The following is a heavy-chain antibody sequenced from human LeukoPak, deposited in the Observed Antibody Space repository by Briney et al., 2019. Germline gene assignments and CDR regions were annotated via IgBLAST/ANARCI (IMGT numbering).Heavy chain of an antibody. Sequence: GGSLRLSCAASGFTFSSYSMNWVRQAPAKGLEWVSSISSSSSYIYYADSVKGRFTISRDNAKNSLYLQMNSLRAEDTAVYYCARVSSEAVAGNGGSAGYYYGMDVWGQGTTVTVSS. CDR2: ISSSSSYI. J-gene: IGHJ6*02. CDR1: GFTFSSYS. V-gene: IGHV3-21*01. D-gene: IGHD6-19*01. CDR3: ARVSSEAVAGNGGSAGYYYGMDV.